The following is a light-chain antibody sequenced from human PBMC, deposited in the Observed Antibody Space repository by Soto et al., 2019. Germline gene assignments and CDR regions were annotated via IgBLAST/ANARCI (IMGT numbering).Light chain of an antibody. J-gene: IGLJ1*01. Sequence: QSVLTQPASVSGSPGQSITISCTGTSSDVGGYHYVSWYQLHPGKAPKLILFEVSNRPSGVSYRFSGSKSGNTASLTISGLQAEDEADYYCSSYTSSRAYVFGIGTKVTVL. CDR1: SSDVGGYHY. V-gene: IGLV2-14*01. CDR2: EVS. CDR3: SSYTSSRAYV.